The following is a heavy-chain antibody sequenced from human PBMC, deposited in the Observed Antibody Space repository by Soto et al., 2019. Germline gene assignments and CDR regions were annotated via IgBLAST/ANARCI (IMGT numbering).Heavy chain of an antibody. CDR3: ARHLWTSGFGEVFDC. V-gene: IGHV3-33*01. Sequence: QVQLVESGGGVAQPGGSLRLSCAASGFSFGTYFMHWVRQAPGKGLEWVAVSWYDESNEWYADSVKGRFTISRDNSKNTLYLYMNGLRAEDTAVYYCARHLWTSGFGEVFDCWGQGTLVTVSS. CDR1: GFSFGTYF. D-gene: IGHD3-16*01. CDR2: SWYDESNE. J-gene: IGHJ4*02.